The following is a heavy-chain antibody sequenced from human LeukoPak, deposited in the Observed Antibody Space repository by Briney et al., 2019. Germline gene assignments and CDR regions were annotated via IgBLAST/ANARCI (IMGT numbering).Heavy chain of an antibody. D-gene: IGHD3-10*01. V-gene: IGHV4-59*11. CDR3: ARGTRGALDRRITMFDY. CDR2: IYNTEST. CDR1: GGSMTSHY. Sequence: SETLSLTCTVSGGSMTSHYWSWIRQPPGKGLEWIGYIYNTESTNYNPSLKPRVTISVGTSEIQFSLKMSSVTAADTGVYYCARGTRGALDRRITMFDYWGQGTLVTVSS. J-gene: IGHJ4*02.